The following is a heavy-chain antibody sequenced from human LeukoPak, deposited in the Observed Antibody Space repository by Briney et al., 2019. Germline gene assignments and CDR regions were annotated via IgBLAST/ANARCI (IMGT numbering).Heavy chain of an antibody. D-gene: IGHD4-17*01. CDR3: ARQSTYGDFDF. CDR1: GYSFANYY. CDR2: INPDSGDT. J-gene: IGHJ4*02. Sequence: GASVKVSCKASGYSFANYYIHWVRQAPGQGLEWMGWINPDSGDTNFAQKFQGRVSMTRDTSISTAYMELSRLKSDDTAVYYCARQSTYGDFDFCGQGTLVIVSS. V-gene: IGHV1-2*02.